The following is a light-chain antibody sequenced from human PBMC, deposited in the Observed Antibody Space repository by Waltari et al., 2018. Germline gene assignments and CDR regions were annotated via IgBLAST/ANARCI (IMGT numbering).Light chain of an antibody. CDR2: DAS. Sequence: EIVLTQSPATLSLSPGERATLSCRASQSVSSSLAWYQQTPGQAPRLLIYDASNRATGIPARFSGSRSGTDFTLTISSLEPEDFAVYYCQQYSSSPRTFGQGTNLEIK. CDR3: QQYSSSPRT. J-gene: IGKJ2*02. V-gene: IGKV3-11*01. CDR1: QSVSSS.